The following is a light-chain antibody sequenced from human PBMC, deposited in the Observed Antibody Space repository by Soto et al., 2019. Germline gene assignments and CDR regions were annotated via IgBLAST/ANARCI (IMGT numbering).Light chain of an antibody. CDR2: GDS. CDR1: SSNIGANYD. Sequence: QSVLTQPPSVSGAPGQRVTISCTGSSSNIGANYDVHWYQHLPGTAPKLLISGDSNRPSGVPDRFSGYKSGTSASLGITGLQAEDEADYYCQSYDSSLRGWVFGGGTQVTVL. J-gene: IGLJ3*02. CDR3: QSYDSSLRGWV. V-gene: IGLV1-40*01.